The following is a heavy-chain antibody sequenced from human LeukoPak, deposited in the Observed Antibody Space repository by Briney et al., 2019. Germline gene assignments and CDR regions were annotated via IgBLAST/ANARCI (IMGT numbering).Heavy chain of an antibody. CDR2: IYSGGST. J-gene: IGHJ4*02. CDR1: GFTVSSNY. Sequence: GGSLRLSCAASGFTVSSNYMSWVRQAPGKGLEWVSVIYSGGSTYYADSVKGRFTISRDNAKNSLYLHMNSLRAEDTAVYYCARPHSGSYSFDYWGQGTLVTVSS. CDR3: ARPHSGSYSFDY. V-gene: IGHV3-66*04. D-gene: IGHD1-26*01.